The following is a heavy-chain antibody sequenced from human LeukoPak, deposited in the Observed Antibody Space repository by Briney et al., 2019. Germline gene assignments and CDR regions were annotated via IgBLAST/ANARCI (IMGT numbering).Heavy chain of an antibody. Sequence: SETLSLTCAVSGYSISSGYYWGWIRQPPGKGLEWIGSIYHSGSTYYNPSLKSRVTISVDTSENQFSLKLSSVTAADTAVYYCARRGYSYWFDPWGQGTLVTVSS. CDR1: GYSISSGYY. CDR2: IYHSGST. D-gene: IGHD5-18*01. V-gene: IGHV4-38-2*01. CDR3: ARRGYSYWFDP. J-gene: IGHJ5*02.